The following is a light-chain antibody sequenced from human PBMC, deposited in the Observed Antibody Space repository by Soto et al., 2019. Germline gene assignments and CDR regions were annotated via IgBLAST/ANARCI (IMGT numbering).Light chain of an antibody. CDR1: SSDIGGYNY. CDR3: CSYAGSLLV. CDR2: DAS. V-gene: IGLV2-11*01. Sequence: QSALTQPRSVSGSPGQSVTISCTGTSSDIGGYNYVSWYQQHPGKAPKLMIYDASKRPSGVPDRFSGSKSGNTASLTISGLQAEDEADYYCCSYAGSLLVFGTGTKVTVL. J-gene: IGLJ1*01.